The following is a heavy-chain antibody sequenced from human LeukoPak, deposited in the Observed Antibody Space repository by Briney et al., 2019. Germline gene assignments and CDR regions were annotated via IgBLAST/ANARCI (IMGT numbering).Heavy chain of an antibody. J-gene: IGHJ4*02. D-gene: IGHD3-10*01. CDR3: ARGESMVRGVIDY. V-gene: IGHV3-66*01. Sequence: GGSLRLSCAASGFTVSSNYMSWVRQAPGKGLEWVSVIYSGGSTYYADSVKGRFTISRDNSKNTLYLQMNSLRAEDAAVYYCARGESMVRGVIDYWGQGTLVTVSS. CDR2: IYSGGST. CDR1: GFTVSSNY.